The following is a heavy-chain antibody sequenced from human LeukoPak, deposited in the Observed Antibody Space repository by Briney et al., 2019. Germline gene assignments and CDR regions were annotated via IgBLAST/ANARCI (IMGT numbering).Heavy chain of an antibody. CDR1: GFTFSRYE. Sequence: GGSLRLSCAASGFTFSRYEMNWVRQAPGKGLEWVSTVSSSGGNTYYADSVKGRFTISRDNSKDTLYLQMNSLRAEDTAVYYCAKLPRAMAAVAYWGQGTLVTVSS. CDR2: VSSSGGNT. D-gene: IGHD6-19*01. V-gene: IGHV3-23*01. J-gene: IGHJ4*02. CDR3: AKLPRAMAAVAY.